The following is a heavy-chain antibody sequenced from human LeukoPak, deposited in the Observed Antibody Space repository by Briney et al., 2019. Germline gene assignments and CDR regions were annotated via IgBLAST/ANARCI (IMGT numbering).Heavy chain of an antibody. V-gene: IGHV3-7*01. CDR3: ARAGTAAGFDY. Sequence: GGSLRLSCAASGFTFSDYYMSWIRQAPGKGLEWVANIKQDGSEKYYVDSVKGRFTISRDNAKNSLYLQMNSLRAEDTAVYYCARAGTAAGFDYWGQGTLVTVSS. CDR1: GFTFSDYY. D-gene: IGHD6-13*01. CDR2: IKQDGSEK. J-gene: IGHJ4*02.